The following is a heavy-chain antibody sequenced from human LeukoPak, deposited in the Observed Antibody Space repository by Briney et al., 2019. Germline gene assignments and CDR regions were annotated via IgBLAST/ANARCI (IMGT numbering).Heavy chain of an antibody. Sequence: GGSLRLSCPASGFTFSRYWMHWVRQAPGMGLVWVSRINSDGSYTSYADSVRGRFTISRDNAKNTLFLQMNSLRVEDTAVYYCTRDNNLDYWGRGTLVTVSS. CDR2: INSDGSYT. V-gene: IGHV3-74*01. CDR1: GFTFSRYW. J-gene: IGHJ4*02. CDR3: TRDNNLDY. D-gene: IGHD1-14*01.